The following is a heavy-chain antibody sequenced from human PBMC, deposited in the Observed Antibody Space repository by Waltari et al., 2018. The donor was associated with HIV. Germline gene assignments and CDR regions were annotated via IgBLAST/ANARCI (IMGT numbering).Heavy chain of an antibody. CDR3: TTLPQGRDVDY. J-gene: IGHJ4*02. V-gene: IGHV3-15*01. D-gene: IGHD3-10*01. CDR2: IKSKTDGGTT. Sequence: EVQLVESGGGLVKPGGSLRLSCAASGFTFSNAWMSWVRQGTGKGLEWVGRIKSKTDGGTTDYAAPVKGRFTISRDDSKNTLYLQMNSLKTEDTAVYYCTTLPQGRDVDYWGQGTLVTVSS. CDR1: GFTFSNAW.